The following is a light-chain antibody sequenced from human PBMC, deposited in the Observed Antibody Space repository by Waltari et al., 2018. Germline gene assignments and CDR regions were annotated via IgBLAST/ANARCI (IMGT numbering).Light chain of an antibody. CDR3: AAWDDSLNGRV. J-gene: IGLJ2*01. V-gene: IGLV1-44*01. CDR1: SSNSGSHN. Sequence: QSGLTQPPSASGTPGQRVTISCSGSSSNSGSHNGHWYQHLPGTAPKLRIYSNNQRPPSVPDRFSGSKSGTSASLAISGLQSEDEAVYYCAAWDDSLNGRVFGGGTKLTVV. CDR2: SNN.